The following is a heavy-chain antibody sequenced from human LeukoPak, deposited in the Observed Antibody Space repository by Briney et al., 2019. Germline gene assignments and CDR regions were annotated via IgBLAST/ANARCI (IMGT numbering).Heavy chain of an antibody. Sequence: PGGSLRLPCAASGCTFSSNWMSWVRQAPGKGREGVANINQDGSENIYVAAAKGRLSIFRSNAKNSLYLQKNSLRAEDTAVYYCARDAIDFQHWGQGTLVTVSS. V-gene: IGHV3-7*01. J-gene: IGHJ1*01. CDR3: ARDAIDFQH. CDR2: INQDGSEN. CDR1: GCTFSSNW.